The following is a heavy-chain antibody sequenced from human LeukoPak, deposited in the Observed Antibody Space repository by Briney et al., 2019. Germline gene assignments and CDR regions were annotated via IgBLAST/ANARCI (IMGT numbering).Heavy chain of an antibody. J-gene: IGHJ3*02. CDR1: GFTFSSYA. D-gene: IGHD2-15*01. CDR3: AKEAASSWGGTDAFDI. V-gene: IGHV3-30*02. CDR2: IRYDGSNK. Sequence: PGGSLRLSCAASGFTFSSYAMHWVRQAPGKGLEWVAFIRYDGSNKYYADSVKGRFTISRDNSKNTLYLQMNSLRAEDTAMYYCAKEAASSWGGTDAFDIWGQGTMVTVSS.